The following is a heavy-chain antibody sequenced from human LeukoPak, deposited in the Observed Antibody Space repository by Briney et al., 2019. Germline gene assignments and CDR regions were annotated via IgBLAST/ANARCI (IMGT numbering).Heavy chain of an antibody. V-gene: IGHV1-2*02. CDR1: GYTFIGYY. Sequence: ASVKVSCKASGYTFIGYYLHWVRQAPGQGLEWMGWINPNSGGTNYAQKFQYRVTMTRDTSINTAYMELSRLTSADTAVYYCARLVGLSTTASYWGQGTLVIVSS. J-gene: IGHJ4*02. CDR2: INPNSGGT. D-gene: IGHD5/OR15-5a*01. CDR3: ARLVGLSTTASY.